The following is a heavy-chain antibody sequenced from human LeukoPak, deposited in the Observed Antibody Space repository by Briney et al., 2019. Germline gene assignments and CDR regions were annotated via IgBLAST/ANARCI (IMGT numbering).Heavy chain of an antibody. J-gene: IGHJ5*01. CDR3: ARVHQLLSSGGWFDS. V-gene: IGHV3-20*01. Sequence: GGSLRLSCAASGFTFDDYGMSWVRQAPGKGLERVSALNWNGGSTAYADSVEGRFTISRDNAKNSLYLQMNSLRAEDTALYHCARVHQLLSSGGWFDSWGQGTLVTVSS. CDR2: LNWNGGST. CDR1: GFTFDDYG. D-gene: IGHD2-2*01.